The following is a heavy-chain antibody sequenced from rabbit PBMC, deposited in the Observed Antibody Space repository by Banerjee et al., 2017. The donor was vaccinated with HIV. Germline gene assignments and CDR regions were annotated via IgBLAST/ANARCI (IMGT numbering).Heavy chain of an antibody. CDR3: ARGMLVLYAGMDL. D-gene: IGHD4-2*01. CDR2: IYTGDGDT. J-gene: IGHJ6*01. CDR1: GFSFSSRYW. V-gene: IGHV1S45*01. Sequence: QEQLEESGGDLVKPEGSLTLTCTASGFSFSSRYWICWVRQAPGKGLEWTGCIYTGDGDTYYASWVKGRFTISKTSSTTVTLQMTSLTAADTATYFCARGMLVLYAGMDLWGPGTLVTVS.